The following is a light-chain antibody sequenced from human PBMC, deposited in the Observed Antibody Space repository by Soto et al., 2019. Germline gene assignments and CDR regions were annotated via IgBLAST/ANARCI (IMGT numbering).Light chain of an antibody. Sequence: EIVMTHAPASLSVSPWQGATLSGRASQTVSSSSLAWYQQKPGQAPRLLIFGASTRAAGFPDRFSGSGSGTDFTLTISRLEPEDFAVYYCQQYGSSPRTFGQGTKVDIK. J-gene: IGKJ1*01. CDR2: GAS. CDR1: QTVSSSS. V-gene: IGKV3-20*01. CDR3: QQYGSSPRT.